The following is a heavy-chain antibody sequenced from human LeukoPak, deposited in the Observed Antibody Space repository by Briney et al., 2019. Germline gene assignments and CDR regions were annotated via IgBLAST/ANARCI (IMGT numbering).Heavy chain of an antibody. CDR3: ASLDVTYYYDSSGYAWFDP. CDR1: GGSFSGYY. J-gene: IGHJ5*02. CDR2: INHSGST. Sequence: SETLSLTCAVYGGSFSGYYWSWIRQPPGKGLEWIGEINHSGSTNYNPSLKSRVTISVDTSKNQFSLKLSSVTAADTAVYYCASLDVTYYYDSSGYAWFDPWGQGTLVTASS. D-gene: IGHD3-22*01. V-gene: IGHV4-34*01.